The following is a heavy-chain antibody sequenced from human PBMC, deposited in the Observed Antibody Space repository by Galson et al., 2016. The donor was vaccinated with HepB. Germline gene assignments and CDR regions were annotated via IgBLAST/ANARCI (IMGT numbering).Heavy chain of an antibody. V-gene: IGHV4-31*03. Sequence: TLSLTCNVSSGSISTGGYYWSWIRQHPGKGLEWIGHIYYSGSTSYNPSLKSRLSISVDTSKNQFSLNLSSVTVADTAVYFCARRVSGYFNSWGLGTLGTVSS. CDR2: IYYSGST. CDR3: ARRVSGYFNS. CDR1: SGSISTGGYY. D-gene: IGHD3-22*01. J-gene: IGHJ5*01.